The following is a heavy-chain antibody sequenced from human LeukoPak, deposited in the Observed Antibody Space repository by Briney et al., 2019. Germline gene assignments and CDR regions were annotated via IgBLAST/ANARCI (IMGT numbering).Heavy chain of an antibody. J-gene: IGHJ4*02. V-gene: IGHV4-59*01. CDR2: IYYSGST. Sequence: SETLSLTCTVSGGSINSYYWSWIRQPPGKGLEWIGYIYYSGSTNYNPSLKSRVTISVDTSKNQFSLRLSSVTAADTAVYYCARVGGMVYATMYYFDYWGQGTLVTVSS. CDR3: ARVGGMVYATMYYFDY. D-gene: IGHD2-8*01. CDR1: GGSINSYY.